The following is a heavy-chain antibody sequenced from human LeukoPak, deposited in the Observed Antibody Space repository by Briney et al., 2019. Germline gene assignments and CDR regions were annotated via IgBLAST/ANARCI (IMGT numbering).Heavy chain of an antibody. CDR2: IYTSGST. CDR3: ARLGGATYNYYYYYYMDV. D-gene: IGHD1-26*01. V-gene: IGHV4-4*09. CDR1: GGSISSYY. Sequence: SETLSLTCTVSGGSISSYYWSWIRQPPGKGLEWIGYIYTSGSTNYNPSLKSRVTISVDTSKNQFSLKLSSVTAADTAVYYRARLGGATYNYYYYYYMDVWGKGTTVTVSS. J-gene: IGHJ6*03.